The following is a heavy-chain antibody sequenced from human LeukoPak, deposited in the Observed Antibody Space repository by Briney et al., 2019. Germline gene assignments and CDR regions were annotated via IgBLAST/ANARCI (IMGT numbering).Heavy chain of an antibody. D-gene: IGHD3-10*01. CDR1: GGSITSSNYY. V-gene: IGHV4-39*01. CDR2: IYYSGST. Sequence: KSSETLSLTCTVSGGSITSSNYYWGWIRQPPGKGLEWIGTIYYSGSTYYNPSLKGRVTISVDASKNHFSLRLTSVTAADTAVYDCASYYYDSGTFYTKYFDPWGQGTLVTVSS. CDR3: ASYYYDSGTFYTKYFDP. J-gene: IGHJ5*02.